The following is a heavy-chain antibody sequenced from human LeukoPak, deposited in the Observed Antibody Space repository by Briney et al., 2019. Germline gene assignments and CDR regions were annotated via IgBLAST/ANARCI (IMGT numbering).Heavy chain of an antibody. CDR2: ISSSGTTI. Sequence: GGSLRLSCAASGFTFSTYEMNWVRQAPGKGLEWVSYISSSGTTIYYADSVKGRFTISRDNAKNSLYLQMNSLRAEDTAIYYCASWDRERLPWGQGTLVTVSS. CDR3: ASWDRERLP. CDR1: GFTFSTYE. D-gene: IGHD1-26*01. J-gene: IGHJ5*02. V-gene: IGHV3-48*03.